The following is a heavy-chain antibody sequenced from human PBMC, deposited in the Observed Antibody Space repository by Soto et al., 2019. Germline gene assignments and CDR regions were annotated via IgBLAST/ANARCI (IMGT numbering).Heavy chain of an antibody. J-gene: IGHJ4*02. CDR1: GGSISSSSYY. Sequence: PSETLSLTCTVSGGSISSSSYYWGWIRQPPGKGLEWIGSIYYSGSTYYNPSLKSRVTISVDTSKNQFSLKLSSVTAADTAVYYCAREVVPGYYDSSGYYRYFDYWGQGTLVTVSS. CDR3: AREVVPGYYDSSGYYRYFDY. V-gene: IGHV4-39*02. D-gene: IGHD3-22*01. CDR2: IYYSGST.